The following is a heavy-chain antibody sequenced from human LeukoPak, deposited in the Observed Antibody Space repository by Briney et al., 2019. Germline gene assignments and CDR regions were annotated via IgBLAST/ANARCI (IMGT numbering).Heavy chain of an antibody. Sequence: GESLKISCKGSGYSFTSYWIGWVRQAPGKGLEWVSVIYSGGSTYYADSVKGRVAISRDNSKNTVFLQMNSVRAEDTAVYYCARSYSNHLFGMDVWGQGTTVTVSS. J-gene: IGHJ6*02. D-gene: IGHD4-11*01. CDR3: ARSYSNHLFGMDV. CDR2: IYSGGST. V-gene: IGHV3-66*01. CDR1: GYSFTSYW.